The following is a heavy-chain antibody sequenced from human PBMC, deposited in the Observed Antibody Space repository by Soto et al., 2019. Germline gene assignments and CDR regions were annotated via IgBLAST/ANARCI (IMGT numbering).Heavy chain of an antibody. CDR3: ARERYCSGVSCYSEIWFDP. CDR2: INPNSGGT. J-gene: IGHJ5*02. V-gene: IGHV1-2*02. D-gene: IGHD2-15*01. Sequence: ASVQVSCKASGYTFTGYYMHWVRQAPGQGLEWMGWINPNSGGTNYAQKFQDRVTMTRDTSISTAYMELSRLRSDDTAVYYCARERYCSGVSCYSEIWFDPWGQGTLVSVSS. CDR1: GYTFTGYY.